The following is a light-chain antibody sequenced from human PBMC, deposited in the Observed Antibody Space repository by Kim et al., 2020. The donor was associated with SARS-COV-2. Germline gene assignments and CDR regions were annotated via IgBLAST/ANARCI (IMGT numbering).Light chain of an antibody. Sequence: DIVLTQSPLSLAVTPGEPASISCRSSQSLLYSDRYNYLDWYLQKPGQSPQLLIYLGSNRASGVPDRFSGSGSGTDFTLEISRVEAEDVGVYYCMQALETPGYGFGQGTKLEI. CDR2: LGS. V-gene: IGKV2-28*01. CDR3: MQALETPGYG. J-gene: IGKJ2*03. CDR1: QSLLYSDRYNY.